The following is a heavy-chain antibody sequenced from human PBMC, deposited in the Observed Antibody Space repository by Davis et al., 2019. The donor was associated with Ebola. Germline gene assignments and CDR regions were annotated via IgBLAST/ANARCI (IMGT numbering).Heavy chain of an antibody. Sequence: GESLKISCAASGFTFSSYSMNWVRQAPGKGLEWVSYISSSSTIYYADSVKGRFTISRDNAKNSLYLQMNSLRAEDTAVYYCASLYDFWSGRYDYWGQGTLVTVSS. V-gene: IGHV3-48*04. J-gene: IGHJ4*02. CDR2: ISSSSTI. CDR1: GFTFSSYS. CDR3: ASLYDFWSGRYDY. D-gene: IGHD3-3*01.